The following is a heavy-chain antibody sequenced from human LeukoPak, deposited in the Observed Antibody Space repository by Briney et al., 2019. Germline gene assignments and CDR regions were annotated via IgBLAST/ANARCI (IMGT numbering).Heavy chain of an antibody. CDR3: ARRRFDYGLNWFDP. Sequence: SETLSLTCTVSGGSISSYYWSWIRQPPGKGLEWIGYIYYSGSTNYNPSLKSRVTISVDTSKNQFSLKLSSVTAADTAVYYCARRRFDYGLNWFDPWGQGTLVTVSS. V-gene: IGHV4-59*12. D-gene: IGHD4-17*01. J-gene: IGHJ5*02. CDR2: IYYSGST. CDR1: GGSISSYY.